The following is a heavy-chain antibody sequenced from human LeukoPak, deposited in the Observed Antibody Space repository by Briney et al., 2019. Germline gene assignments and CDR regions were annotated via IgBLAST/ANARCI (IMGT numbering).Heavy chain of an antibody. Sequence: PGGSLRLSCAASGFTFSTYGMTWVRQAPGKGLEWVSAISGSAATTFYADSVKGRFTISRDNSKNTLYLQMNSLRAEDTAVYYCAKDHGSGYPEAFDIWGQGTMVTVSS. CDR3: AKDHGSGYPEAFDI. CDR2: ISGSAATT. CDR1: GFTFSTYG. D-gene: IGHD3-10*01. V-gene: IGHV3-23*01. J-gene: IGHJ3*02.